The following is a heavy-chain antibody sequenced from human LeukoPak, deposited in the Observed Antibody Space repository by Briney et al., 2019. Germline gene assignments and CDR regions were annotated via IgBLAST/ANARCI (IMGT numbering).Heavy chain of an antibody. J-gene: IGHJ3*01. D-gene: IGHD2-15*01. CDR1: GFTVSSNS. V-gene: IGHV3-53*01. CDR3: ARESEHSVSQVDFDL. CDR2: IYSGGNT. Sequence: GGSLRLSCTVSGFTVSSNSWSWVRQAPGKGLEWVSFIYSGGNTHSSDSVKGRFTISRDNSKNSLYLQMNSLRGEDTAVYYCARESEHSVSQVDFDLWGQGTMVTVSS.